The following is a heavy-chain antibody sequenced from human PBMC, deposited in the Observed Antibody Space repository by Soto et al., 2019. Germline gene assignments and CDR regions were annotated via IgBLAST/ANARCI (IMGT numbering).Heavy chain of an antibody. J-gene: IGHJ3*01. CDR3: ARDVKHCICTTCGSPFDL. CDR2: IWYDGSNE. D-gene: IGHD2-2*01. CDR1: AFTFSSYG. Sequence: QVQLVESGGGVVQPGRSLRLSCAASAFTFSSYGMHWVRQAPGKGLEWVAVIWYDGSNEYYADSVKGRITIFRDNSKNTLYLKMNSLRAEDTAVYYCARDVKHCICTTCGSPFDLWGQGTMVTVSS. V-gene: IGHV3-33*01.